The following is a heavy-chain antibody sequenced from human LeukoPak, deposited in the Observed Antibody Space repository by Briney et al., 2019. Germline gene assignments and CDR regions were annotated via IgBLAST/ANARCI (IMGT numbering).Heavy chain of an antibody. CDR3: ARGLIRVPLGDAFDI. D-gene: IGHD3-10*01. CDR1: GGSFSGYY. J-gene: IGHJ3*02. V-gene: IGHV4-34*01. CDR2: INHSGST. Sequence: PSETLSLTCAVYGGSFSGYYWSWIRQPPGKGLEWIGEINHSGSTNYNPSLKSRVTISVDTSKNQFSLKLGSVTAADTAVYYCARGLIRVPLGDAFDIWGQGTMVTVSS.